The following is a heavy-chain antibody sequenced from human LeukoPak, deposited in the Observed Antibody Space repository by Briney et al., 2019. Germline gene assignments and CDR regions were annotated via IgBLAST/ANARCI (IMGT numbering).Heavy chain of an antibody. CDR1: GLTFSSHW. CDR3: ASLYSSGWYY. V-gene: IGHV3-7*01. Sequence: GGSLGLSCAASGLTFSSHWMSWVRQAPGKGLEWVANIKQDGSEKYYVDSVKGRFTISRDNAKNSLHLQMNSLRAEDTAVYYCASLYSSGWYYWGQGTLVTVSS. D-gene: IGHD6-19*01. J-gene: IGHJ4*02. CDR2: IKQDGSEK.